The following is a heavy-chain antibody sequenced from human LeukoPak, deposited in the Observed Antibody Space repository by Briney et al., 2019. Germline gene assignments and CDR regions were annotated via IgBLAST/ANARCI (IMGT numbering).Heavy chain of an antibody. J-gene: IGHJ4*02. Sequence: SETLSLTCTVSGGSINNYYWTWIRQPPGKGLEWIGYIYHSGSTYYNPSLKSRVTISVDRSKNQFSLKLSSVTAADTAVYYCARDSCGGDCYSFDYWGQGTLVTVSS. CDR3: ARDSCGGDCYSFDY. D-gene: IGHD2-21*01. CDR1: GGSINNYY. V-gene: IGHV4-59*12. CDR2: IYHSGST.